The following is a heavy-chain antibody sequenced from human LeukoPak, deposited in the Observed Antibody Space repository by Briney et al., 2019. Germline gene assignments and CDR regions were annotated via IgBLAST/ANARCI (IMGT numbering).Heavy chain of an antibody. V-gene: IGHV3-33*01. CDR2: IWYDGSNK. D-gene: IGHD3-10*01. Sequence: PGGSLRLSCAASGFTFSSYGMHWVRQAPGKGLEWVAVIWYDGSNKYYADSVKGRFTISRDNSKNTLYLQMNSLRAEDTAVYYCARAPESPPMAYGTEFDYWGQGTLVTVSS. CDR1: GFTFSSYG. CDR3: ARAPESPPMAYGTEFDY. J-gene: IGHJ4*02.